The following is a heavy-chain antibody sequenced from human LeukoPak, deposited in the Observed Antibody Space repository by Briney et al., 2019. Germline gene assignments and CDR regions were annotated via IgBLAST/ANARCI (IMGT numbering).Heavy chain of an antibody. Sequence: SETLSLTCTVSGGSISSYYWSWIRQPPGKGLEWIGYIYYSGSTNYNPSLKSRVTISVDTSKNQFSLKLSSVTAADTAVYYCATHRPVYYYDSSGYYPYYFDYWGQGTLVTVSS. V-gene: IGHV4-59*08. J-gene: IGHJ4*02. CDR1: GGSISSYY. CDR3: ATHRPVYYYDSSGYYPYYFDY. D-gene: IGHD3-22*01. CDR2: IYYSGST.